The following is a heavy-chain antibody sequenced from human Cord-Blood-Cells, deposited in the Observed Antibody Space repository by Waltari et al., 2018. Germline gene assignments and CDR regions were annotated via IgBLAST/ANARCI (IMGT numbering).Heavy chain of an antibody. CDR1: GFTFSNAW. V-gene: IGHV3-15*01. J-gene: IGHJ6*03. Sequence: EVQLVESGGGLVKPGGSLRLSCAASGFTFSNAWMSWVRQAPGKGLEWVGRIKKKTEGGQTYYAEPVKGRFTISRDDSKNTLYLQMNSLKTEDTAVYYCTTVGYSYGYVGYYYYYMDVWGKGTTVTVSS. CDR2: IKKKTEGGQT. D-gene: IGHD5-18*01. CDR3: TTVGYSYGYVGYYYYYMDV.